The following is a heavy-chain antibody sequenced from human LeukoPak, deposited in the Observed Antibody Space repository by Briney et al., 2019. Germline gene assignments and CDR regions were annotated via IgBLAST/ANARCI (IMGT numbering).Heavy chain of an antibody. Sequence: ASVKVSCKASGYTFTSNYIHWVRQAPGQGLEWMGMIYPRDGSTSYAQKFQGRVTVTRDTSTSTAYMELSSLRSEDTAVYYCARVHSSGWFYYWGQGTLVTVSS. D-gene: IGHD6-19*01. J-gene: IGHJ4*02. V-gene: IGHV1-46*01. CDR2: IYPRDGST. CDR1: GYTFTSNY. CDR3: ARVHSSGWFYY.